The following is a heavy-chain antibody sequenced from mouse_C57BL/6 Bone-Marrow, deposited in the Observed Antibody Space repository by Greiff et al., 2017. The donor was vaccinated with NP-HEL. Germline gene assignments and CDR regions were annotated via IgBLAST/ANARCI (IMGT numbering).Heavy chain of an antibody. CDR2: ISYSGST. V-gene: IGHV3-8*01. J-gene: IGHJ4*01. CDR3: ARGRSSYYYAMDY. CDR1: GYSITSDY. Sequence: DVKLQESGPGLAKPSQTLSLTCSVTGYSITSDYWNWIRKFPGNKLEYMGYISYSGSTYYNPSLKSRISITRDTSKNQYYLQLNSVTTEDTATYYCARGRSSYYYAMDYWGQGTSVTVSS. D-gene: IGHD1-1*01.